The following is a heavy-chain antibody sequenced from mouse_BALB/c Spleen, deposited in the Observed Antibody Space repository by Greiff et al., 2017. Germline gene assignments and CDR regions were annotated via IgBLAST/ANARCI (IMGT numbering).Heavy chain of an antibody. CDR2: IWRGGST. Sequence: VQLVESGPSLVQPSQSLSITCTVSGFSLTSYGVHWVRQSPGKGLEWLGVIWRGGSTDYNAAFMSRLSITKDNSKSQVFFKMNSLQADDTAIYYCAKTYGNYGAMDYWGQGTSVTVSS. CDR3: AKTYGNYGAMDY. J-gene: IGHJ4*01. CDR1: GFSLTSYG. V-gene: IGHV2-5-1*01. D-gene: IGHD2-10*02.